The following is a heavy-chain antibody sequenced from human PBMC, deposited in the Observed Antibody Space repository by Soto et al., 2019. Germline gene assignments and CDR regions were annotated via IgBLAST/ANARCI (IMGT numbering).Heavy chain of an antibody. V-gene: IGHV3-74*01. J-gene: IGHJ4*02. CDR1: GFTFSHYW. CDR2: INGDGTHT. Sequence: EVQLVESGGGLVQPGGSLRLSCAASGFTFSHYWMHWVRQVPGKGLLWVSRINGDGTHTSYADFVKGRFTISRDNAKNTLLLQMNSLSAEDTAVYYCARDFTTAGTPGDYFDYWGQGTLLTVSS. D-gene: IGHD4-17*01. CDR3: ARDFTTAGTPGDYFDY.